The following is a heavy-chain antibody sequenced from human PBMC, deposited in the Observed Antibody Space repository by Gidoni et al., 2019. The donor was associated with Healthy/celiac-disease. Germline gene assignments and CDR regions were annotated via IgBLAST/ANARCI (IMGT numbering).Heavy chain of an antibody. CDR3: ARENNLREEMAPESRTDPEDY. CDR2: ISYDGSNK. Sequence: QVQLVESGGGVVQPGRSLRLSCAASGFPFRSYALPWGRQAPGKGLEWVAVISYDGSNKYYADSVKGRFTISRDNSKNTLYLQMNSLRAEDTAVYYCARENNLREEMAPESRTDPEDYWGQGTLVTVSS. D-gene: IGHD1-1*01. V-gene: IGHV3-30-3*01. CDR1: GFPFRSYA. J-gene: IGHJ4*02.